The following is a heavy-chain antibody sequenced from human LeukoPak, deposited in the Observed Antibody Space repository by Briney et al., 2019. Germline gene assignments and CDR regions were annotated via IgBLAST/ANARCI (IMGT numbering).Heavy chain of an antibody. CDR1: GGSISSSSYY. D-gene: IGHD1-1*01. CDR3: ARLSTGTTLYYYYMDV. V-gene: IGHV4-39*01. J-gene: IGHJ6*03. Sequence: SETLSLTCTVSGGSISSSSYYWSWIRQPPGKGLEWIGSIYYSGSTYYNPSLKSRVTISVDTSKNQFSLKLSSLTAADTAVYYCARLSTGTTLYYYYMDVWGKGTTVTVSS. CDR2: IYYSGST.